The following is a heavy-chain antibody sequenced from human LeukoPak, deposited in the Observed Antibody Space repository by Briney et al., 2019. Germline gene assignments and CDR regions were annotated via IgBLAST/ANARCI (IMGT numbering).Heavy chain of an antibody. D-gene: IGHD5-18*01. V-gene: IGHV3-30*18. J-gene: IGHJ4*02. Sequence: GGSLRLSCAASGFTFSSYGMHWVRQAPGKGLDWVAVISNDGSKKYYADSVKGRFTISRDNSKNTLSLQVSSLRTEDTAVNYGAKDRYSYAFEYSDSWGQGTLATPSS. CDR3: AKDRYSYAFEYSDS. CDR1: GFTFSSYG. CDR2: ISNDGSKK.